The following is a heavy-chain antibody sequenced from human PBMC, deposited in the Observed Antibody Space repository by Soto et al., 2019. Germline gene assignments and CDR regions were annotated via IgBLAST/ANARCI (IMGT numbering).Heavy chain of an antibody. CDR1: GYTFTSYG. D-gene: IGHD2-15*01. CDR3: ARVEGRHSGGSSSFYYYYGMDV. CDR2: ISAYNGNT. V-gene: IGHV1-18*04. Sequence: QVQLVQSGAEVKKPGASVKVSCKASGYTFTSYGISWVRQAPGQGLEWMGWISAYNGNTNYAQKLQGRVTMTTDTSTSTAYMELRSLRSDDTAVYYCARVEGRHSGGSSSFYYYYGMDVWGQGTTVTVSS. J-gene: IGHJ6*02.